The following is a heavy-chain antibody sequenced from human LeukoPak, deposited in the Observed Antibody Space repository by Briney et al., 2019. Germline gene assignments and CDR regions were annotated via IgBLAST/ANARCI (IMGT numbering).Heavy chain of an antibody. Sequence: ASVKVSCKASGYTFAGYYMHWVRQAPGQGLEWMGWINPNSGGTNYAQKFQGRVTMTRDTSISTAYMELSRLRSDDTAMYYCAKAGLGYSSSWDYYCYMDVWGKGTTVTVSS. J-gene: IGHJ6*03. CDR2: INPNSGGT. V-gene: IGHV1-2*02. CDR1: GYTFAGYY. D-gene: IGHD6-13*01. CDR3: AKAGLGYSSSWDYYCYMDV.